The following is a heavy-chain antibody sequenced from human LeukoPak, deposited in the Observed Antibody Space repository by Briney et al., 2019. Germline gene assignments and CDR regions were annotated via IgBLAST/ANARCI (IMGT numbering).Heavy chain of an antibody. D-gene: IGHD3-3*01. Sequence: GGSLRLSCAASGFTFSNYAMHWVRQAPGKGLEGVSSISGGGSNTHYADSLKGRLTISRDNSKNTLYLQMNSLRAGDTAVYFCAKGSTYHEFWGSYYSDYWGQGTLVTVSS. V-gene: IGHV3-23*01. J-gene: IGHJ4*02. CDR1: GFTFSNYA. CDR2: ISGGGSNT. CDR3: AKGSTYHEFWGSYYSDY.